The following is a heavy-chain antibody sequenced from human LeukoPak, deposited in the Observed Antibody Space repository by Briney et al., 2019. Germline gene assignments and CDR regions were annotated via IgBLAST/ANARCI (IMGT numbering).Heavy chain of an antibody. V-gene: IGHV3-74*01. CDR1: GFTFSRYW. J-gene: IGHJ4*02. CDR2: INSDGRST. Sequence: PGGSLRLSCVASGFTFSRYWMHWVRQAPGKGLVWVSRINSDGRSTNYADSVKGRFSISRDNSENSLYLQMDSLTAEDTAVYYCTRKGSQWDFLVDYWGQGTRVAVSP. D-gene: IGHD2/OR15-2a*01. CDR3: TRKGSQWDFLVDY.